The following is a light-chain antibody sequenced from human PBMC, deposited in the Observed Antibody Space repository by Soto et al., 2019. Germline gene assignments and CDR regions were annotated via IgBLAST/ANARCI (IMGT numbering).Light chain of an antibody. Sequence: EIVLTQSPATLSLSPGERATLSYRASQSFSSYLAWYQQKPGQAPRLFIYDASNRATGVPARFSGSGSGTDFTLTISSLEPEDFAVYYCQQRSDWPLTFGGGTKVDIK. J-gene: IGKJ4*01. V-gene: IGKV3-11*01. CDR3: QQRSDWPLT. CDR2: DAS. CDR1: QSFSSY.